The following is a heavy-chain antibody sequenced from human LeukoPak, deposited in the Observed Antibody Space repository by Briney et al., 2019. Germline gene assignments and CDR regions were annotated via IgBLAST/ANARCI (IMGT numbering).Heavy chain of an antibody. Sequence: SETLSLTCTVSGGSISSGGYYWSWIRQHPGKGLEWIGYIYYSGSTYYNPSLKSRVTISVGTSKNQFSLKLSSVTAADTAVYYCARVSMVRGVIIMRLYYFDYWGQGTLVTVSS. CDR1: GGSISSGGYY. CDR2: IYYSGST. D-gene: IGHD3-10*01. J-gene: IGHJ4*02. V-gene: IGHV4-31*03. CDR3: ARVSMVRGVIIMRLYYFDY.